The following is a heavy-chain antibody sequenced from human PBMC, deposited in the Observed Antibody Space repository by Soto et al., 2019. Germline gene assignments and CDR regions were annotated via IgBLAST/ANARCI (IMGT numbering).Heavy chain of an antibody. V-gene: IGHV3-23*01. D-gene: IGHD5-12*01. Sequence: EQLLQSVGGLVQPGGSLRLSCVSSGFTFSSYAMNGVRQAPGKGLEWISVISNSGHSTYYADSVKGRFTISRDNSKNTLYLQIKSLRAEDTAAYYCAKGGPTFVNYFGPWGQGTLVTVSS. J-gene: IGHJ5*02. CDR1: GFTFSSYA. CDR2: ISNSGHST. CDR3: AKGGPTFVNYFGP.